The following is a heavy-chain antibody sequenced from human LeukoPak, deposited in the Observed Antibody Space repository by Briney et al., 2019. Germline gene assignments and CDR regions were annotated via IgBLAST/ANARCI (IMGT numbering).Heavy chain of an antibody. CDR1: GFTFSSYA. V-gene: IGHV3-30-3*01. Sequence: AGGSLRLSCAASGFTFSSYAMHWVRQAPGKGLEWVAVISYDGSNKYYADSVKGRFTISRGNSKNTLYLQMNSLRAEDAAVYYCARDEADYYDSSGYVFDYWGQGTLVTVSS. CDR3: ARDEADYYDSSGYVFDY. CDR2: ISYDGSNK. J-gene: IGHJ4*02. D-gene: IGHD3-22*01.